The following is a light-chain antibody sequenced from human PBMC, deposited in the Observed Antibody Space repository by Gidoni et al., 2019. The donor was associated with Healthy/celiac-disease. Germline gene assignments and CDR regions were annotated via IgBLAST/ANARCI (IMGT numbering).Light chain of an antibody. Sequence: SVLTPPPSASGTPGQRVNISCSGSSSNIGSNYVYWYQQLPGTAPKLLIHSNNQRPSGVPDRFSGSKSGTAAALAISGLRSEDEADYYCAAWDDSLSGPVFGGGTKLTVL. V-gene: IGLV1-47*02. CDR1: SSNIGSNY. J-gene: IGLJ2*01. CDR2: SNN. CDR3: AAWDDSLSGPV.